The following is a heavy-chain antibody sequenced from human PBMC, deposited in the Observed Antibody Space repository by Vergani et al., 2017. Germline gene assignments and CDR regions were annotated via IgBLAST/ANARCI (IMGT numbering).Heavy chain of an antibody. V-gene: IGHV4-59*11. Sequence: QVQLQESGPGLVKSSDTLSLTCSVSFDSIRNLYCNWIRQPSGKGLEWIGSIHYSENTNYNPSLKTRVTISVDTSKNQFSLTLTSVTAADTAVYYCASDTHSGQRADRWGQGILVTVTS. CDR1: FDSIRNLY. J-gene: IGHJ5*02. CDR3: ASDTHSGQRADR. CDR2: IHYSENT. D-gene: IGHD6-19*01.